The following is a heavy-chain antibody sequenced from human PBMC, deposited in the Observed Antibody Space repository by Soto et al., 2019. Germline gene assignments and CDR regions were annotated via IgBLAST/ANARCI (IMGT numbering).Heavy chain of an antibody. D-gene: IGHD6-6*01. CDR3: AGGYSSSSYYGMDV. CDR2: IIPIFGTA. V-gene: IGHV1-69*13. CDR1: GGTFSSYA. J-gene: IGHJ6*04. Sequence: SVKVSCKASGGTFSSYAISWVRQAPGQGLEWMGGIIPIFGTANYAQKFQGRVTITADESTITAYMELSSLRSEDTAVYYCAGGYSSSSYYGMDVWGKGTPLTVSS.